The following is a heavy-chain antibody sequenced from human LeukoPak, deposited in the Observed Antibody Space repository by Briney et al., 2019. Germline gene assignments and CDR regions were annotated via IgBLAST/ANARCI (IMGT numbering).Heavy chain of an antibody. CDR1: GYSFSNYY. CDR2: INPNTGGT. Sequence: ASVKVSCKASGYSFSNYYMHWVRQAPEQGLEWMGYINPNTGGTSSAQNFQARVTMTRDTSLGTAYLELTWLRSDDTAVYYCARGGAHYYDTSGYPDYWGQGSLVTVSS. V-gene: IGHV1-2*02. J-gene: IGHJ4*02. CDR3: ARGGAHYYDTSGYPDY. D-gene: IGHD3-22*01.